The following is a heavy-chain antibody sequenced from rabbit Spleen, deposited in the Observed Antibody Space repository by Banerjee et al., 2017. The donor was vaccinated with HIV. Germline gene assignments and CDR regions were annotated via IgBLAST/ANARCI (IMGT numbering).Heavy chain of an antibody. Sequence: QSLEESGGGLVKPGASPTLTCKASGFSFNSGYDMCWVRQAPGKGLEWIACIYAGSSGSTYSTTWAKGRFTLSKTSSTTVTLQMTSLTAADTATYFCAKGASGSAWSYFNLWGPGTLVTVS. V-gene: IGHV1S40*01. J-gene: IGHJ4*01. CDR2: IYAGSSGST. CDR1: GFSFNSGYD. D-gene: IGHD1-1*01. CDR3: AKGASGSAWSYFNL.